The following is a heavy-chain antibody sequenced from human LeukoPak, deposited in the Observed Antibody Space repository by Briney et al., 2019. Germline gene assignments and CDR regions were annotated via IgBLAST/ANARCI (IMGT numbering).Heavy chain of an antibody. V-gene: IGHV1-58*02. CDR2: IVVGSGNT. D-gene: IGHD2-2*01. Sequence: SVKVSCKASGFTFTNSAMQWVRQARGQRLAWIGWIVVGSGNTNYAQKFQERVTITRDMSTSTAYMELSSLRSEDTAVYYCAAGYCSSTSCYYYYYYGMDVWGQGTTVTVSS. CDR1: GFTFTNSA. J-gene: IGHJ6*02. CDR3: AAGYCSSTSCYYYYYYGMDV.